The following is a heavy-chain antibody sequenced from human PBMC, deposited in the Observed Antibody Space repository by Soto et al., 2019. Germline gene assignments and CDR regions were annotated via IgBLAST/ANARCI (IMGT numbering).Heavy chain of an antibody. CDR3: ARDRRTVRGVIDAFDI. D-gene: IGHD3-10*01. Sequence: QVQLVESGGGVVQPGRSLRLSCAASGFTFSSYGMHWVRQAPGKGLEWVAVIWYDGSNKYYADSVKGRFTISRDNSKNTLYLQMNSLRAEDTAVYYCARDRRTVRGVIDAFDIWGQGTMVTVSS. J-gene: IGHJ3*02. CDR2: IWYDGSNK. V-gene: IGHV3-33*01. CDR1: GFTFSSYG.